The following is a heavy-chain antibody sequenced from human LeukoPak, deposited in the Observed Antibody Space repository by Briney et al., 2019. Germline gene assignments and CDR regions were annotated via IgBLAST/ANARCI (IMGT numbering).Heavy chain of an antibody. CDR1: GFLFSIYD. CDR2: LSGSGGST. Sequence: GGSLRHSCAASGFLFSIYDMNWLRQAPGSGLEGVSGLSGSGGSTFYADSVKGRFTISRGNSKNTVYLQMNSPEGEDTARCDCATGVAVTTNFWGQGTLVTVSS. D-gene: IGHD4-17*01. J-gene: IGHJ4*02. CDR3: ATGVAVTTNF. V-gene: IGHV3-23*01.